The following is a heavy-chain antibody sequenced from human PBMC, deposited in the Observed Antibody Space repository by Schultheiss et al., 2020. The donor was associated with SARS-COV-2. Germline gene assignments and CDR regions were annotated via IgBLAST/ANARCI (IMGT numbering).Heavy chain of an antibody. J-gene: IGHJ6*02. D-gene: IGHD6-13*01. CDR1: GFTFTNVW. V-gene: IGHV3-33*08. Sequence: GESLKISCAASGFTFTNVWMNWVRQAPGKGLEWVAVIWYDGSNKYYADSVKGRFTISRDNSKNTLYLQMNSLRAEDTAVYYCARDTDLAHKQIAAAGRGYYYYGMDVWGQGTTVTVSS. CDR2: IWYDGSNK. CDR3: ARDTDLAHKQIAAAGRGYYYYGMDV.